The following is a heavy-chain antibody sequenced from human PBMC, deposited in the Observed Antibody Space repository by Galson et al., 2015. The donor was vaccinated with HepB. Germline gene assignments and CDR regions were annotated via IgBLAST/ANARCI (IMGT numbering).Heavy chain of an antibody. CDR1: GFTFSDYN. CDR2: ISGGSTTI. D-gene: IGHD3-16*01. V-gene: IGHV3-48*04. CDR3: ARQSRWGNNWFDP. Sequence: SLRLSCAASGFTFSDYNMNWVRQAPGKGLEWVSYISGGSTTIYYADSVKGRLTISRDNAKNSLFLQMNNLRAEDTAVYYCARQSRWGNNWFDPWGQGTLVIVSS. J-gene: IGHJ5*02.